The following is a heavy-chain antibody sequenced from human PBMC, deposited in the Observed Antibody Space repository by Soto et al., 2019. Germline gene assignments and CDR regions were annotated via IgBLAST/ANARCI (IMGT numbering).Heavy chain of an antibody. Sequence: QPGGSLRLSCAASGFTFSSYGMHWVRQAPGKGLEWVAVISYDGSNKYYADSVKGRFTISRDNSKNTLYLQMNSLRAEDTAVYYCAKGQQLVPRPRAYWGQGTLVTVSS. J-gene: IGHJ4*02. CDR1: GFTFSSYG. CDR2: ISYDGSNK. D-gene: IGHD6-13*01. V-gene: IGHV3-30*18. CDR3: AKGQQLVPRPRAY.